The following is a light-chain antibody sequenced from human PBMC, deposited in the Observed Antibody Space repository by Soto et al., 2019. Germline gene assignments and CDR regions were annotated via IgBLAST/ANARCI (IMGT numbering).Light chain of an antibody. CDR1: SSDVGGYNH. CDR2: DVS. V-gene: IGLV2-8*01. J-gene: IGLJ2*01. Sequence: QSALTQPPSASGSPGQSLTISCTGTSSDVGGYNHVSWYQQRPGKAPKLMIYDVSERPSGVPDRFSGSKSGNTASLTVSGLQAEDEADYYCSSYSVENLPGVIFGGGTKLTVL. CDR3: SSYSVENLPGVI.